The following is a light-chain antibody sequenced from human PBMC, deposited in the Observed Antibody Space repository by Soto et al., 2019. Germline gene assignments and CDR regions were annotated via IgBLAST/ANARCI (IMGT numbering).Light chain of an antibody. CDR3: QQYDHWLRLT. V-gene: IGKV3D-15*01. CDR1: QSVSRK. Sequence: EMVMTQSPVTLSVCPGERATLSCRASQSVSRKLVWYQQKPGQAPRLLISDASSRAAGIPARFSGSGSGTECNLTISTLQSYEFAVYFYQQYDHWLRLTFGRGTKVDI. CDR2: DAS. J-gene: IGKJ4*01.